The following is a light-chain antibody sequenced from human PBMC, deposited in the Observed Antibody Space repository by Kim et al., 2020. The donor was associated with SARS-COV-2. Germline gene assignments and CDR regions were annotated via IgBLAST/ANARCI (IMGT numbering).Light chain of an antibody. Sequence: SYELTQPPSVSVSPGQTASITCSGDKLGDKYTCWYQQKPGQSLVLVINRVSRRPPGTPEGSPGPNLGNQPTLPISGTKAREEVDYNCQSWEAGGVFGGGT. CDR3: QSWEAGGV. CDR2: RVS. CDR1: KLGDKY. V-gene: IGLV3-1*01. J-gene: IGLJ2*01.